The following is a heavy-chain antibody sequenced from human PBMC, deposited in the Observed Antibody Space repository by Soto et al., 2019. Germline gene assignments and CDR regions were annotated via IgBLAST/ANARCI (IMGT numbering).Heavy chain of an antibody. J-gene: IGHJ4*02. CDR1: GFSGSTNTVG. CDR3: AHIGTIDFRGYNLEL. Sequence: QITLKEFGPTLVKPTHTLTLTGTFSGFSGSTNTVGVAWIRQPPGKALEWLALIYCVYDKRYRPSLKSRLTLTSDNSKNQVVLTMTNMDPVDTATYYCAHIGTIDFRGYNLELWGQGILVTVSS. CDR2: IYCVYDK. D-gene: IGHD1-1*01. V-gene: IGHV2-5*02.